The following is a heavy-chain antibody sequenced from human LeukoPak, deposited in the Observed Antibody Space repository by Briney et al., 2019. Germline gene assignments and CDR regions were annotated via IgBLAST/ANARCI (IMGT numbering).Heavy chain of an antibody. CDR1: GGTFSSYA. D-gene: IGHD5-24*01. CDR3: ARDHGDGYNPDYRSFDY. Sequence: EASVKVSXKASGGTFSSYAISWVRQAPGQGLEWLGGIIPIFGTTNYAQKFQGRVTITTDESTSTAYMELGSLRSEDTAVYYCARDHGDGYNPDYRSFDYWGRGTLVTVSS. V-gene: IGHV1-69*05. CDR2: IIPIFGTT. J-gene: IGHJ4*02.